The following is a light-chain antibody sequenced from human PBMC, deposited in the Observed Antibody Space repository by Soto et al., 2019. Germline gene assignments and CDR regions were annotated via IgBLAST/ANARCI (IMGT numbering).Light chain of an antibody. V-gene: IGLV4-69*01. Sequence: QTVVTQSPSASAPLGASVKLTCTLSSGHSNYAIAWHLQQPEKGPRYLMKLNSDGSHDKGDGIPDRFSGSSSGAERYLTISTLQFEDEAVYYCQTWATGIRVFGGGTKLTVL. CDR2: LNSDGSH. CDR1: SGHSNYA. J-gene: IGLJ3*02. CDR3: QTWATGIRV.